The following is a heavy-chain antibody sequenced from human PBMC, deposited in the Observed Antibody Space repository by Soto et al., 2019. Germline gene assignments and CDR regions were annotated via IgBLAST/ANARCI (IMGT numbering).Heavy chain of an antibody. J-gene: IGHJ6*02. CDR1: GFTFSSYW. Sequence: EVQLVESGGDLVQPGGSLRLSCAASGFTFSSYWMHWVRQAPGKALVWVSRIKGDGSSTNSADSLQGRFTISRDNAKSTLYLQINSLRARDTAVYYCARGRTNVYALDVWGQGTAVTV. CDR3: ARGRTNVYALDV. CDR2: IKGDGSST. V-gene: IGHV3-74*01.